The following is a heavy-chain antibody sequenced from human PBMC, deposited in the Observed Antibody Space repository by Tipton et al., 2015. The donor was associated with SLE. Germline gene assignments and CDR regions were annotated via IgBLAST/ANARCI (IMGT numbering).Heavy chain of an antibody. V-gene: IGHV4-34*08. Sequence: LRLSCAASGFTFSSYAMSWIRQPPGKGLEWIGEINHSGRTNYNPSLKSRVTISVDTSKNQFSLRLNSVTAADTAVYYCAGGSGYCSGGSCLDYWGQGTLVTVSS. CDR3: AGGSGYCSGGSCLDY. CDR1: GFTFSSYA. J-gene: IGHJ4*02. D-gene: IGHD2-15*01. CDR2: INHSGRT.